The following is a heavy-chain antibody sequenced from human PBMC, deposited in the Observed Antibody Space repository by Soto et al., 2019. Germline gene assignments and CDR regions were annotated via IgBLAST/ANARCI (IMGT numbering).Heavy chain of an antibody. CDR2: IYYSGST. V-gene: IGHV4-39*01. D-gene: IGHD3-3*01. J-gene: IGHJ3*02. CDR1: GGSISSSSYY. CDR3: ARHADWSGYYFGFDI. Sequence: SETLSLTCTVSGGSISSSSYYWGWIRQPPGKGLEWIGSIYYSGSTYYNPSLKSRVTISVDTSKNQFSLKLSSVTAADTAVYYCARHADWSGYYFGFDIWGQGTMVTVSS.